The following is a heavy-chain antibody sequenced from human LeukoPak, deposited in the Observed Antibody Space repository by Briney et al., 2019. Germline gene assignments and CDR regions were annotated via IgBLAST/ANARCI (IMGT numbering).Heavy chain of an antibody. D-gene: IGHD3-10*01. J-gene: IGHJ6*03. V-gene: IGHV3-21*01. CDR3: ARGNGSGSYCLYYYYYYMDV. Sequence: PGGSLRLSCAASGFTFSSYSMNWVRQAPGKGLEWVSSISSSSSYIYYADSVKGRFTISRDNAKNSLYLQMNSLRAEDTAVYYCARGNGSGSYCLYYYYYYMDVWGKGTTVTVSS. CDR2: ISSSSSYI. CDR1: GFTFSSYS.